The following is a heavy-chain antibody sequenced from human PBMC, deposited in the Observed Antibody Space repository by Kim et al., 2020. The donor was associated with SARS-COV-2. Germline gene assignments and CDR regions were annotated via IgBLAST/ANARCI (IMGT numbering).Heavy chain of an antibody. J-gene: IGHJ6*02. CDR2: MNPNSGNT. D-gene: IGHD3-10*01. Sequence: ASVKVSCKASGYTFTSYDINWVRQATGQGLEWMGWMNPNSGNTGYAQKFQGRVTMTRNTSISTAYMELSSLRSEDTAVYYCAREVITMVRGVIMTYYYYGMDVWGQGTTVTVSS. CDR1: GYTFTSYD. CDR3: AREVITMVRGVIMTYYYYGMDV. V-gene: IGHV1-8*01.